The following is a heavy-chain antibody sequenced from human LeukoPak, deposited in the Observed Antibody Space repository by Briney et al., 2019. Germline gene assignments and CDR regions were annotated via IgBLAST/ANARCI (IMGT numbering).Heavy chain of an antibody. D-gene: IGHD6-19*01. V-gene: IGHV3-11*01. CDR2: ISSSGSTI. CDR1: GFTFSDYY. Sequence: KPGGSLRLSCAASGFTFSDYYMSWIRQAPGKGLEWVSYISSSGSTIYYADSVKGRFTTSRDNAKNSLYLQMNSLRSEDTAVYYWARTYSGWYRGFFVGAYYFDYWGQGTLVTVSS. CDR3: ARTYSGWYRGFFVGAYYFDY. J-gene: IGHJ4*02.